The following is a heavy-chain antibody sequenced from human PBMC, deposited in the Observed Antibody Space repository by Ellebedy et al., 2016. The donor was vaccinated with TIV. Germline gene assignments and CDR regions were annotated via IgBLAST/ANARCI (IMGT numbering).Heavy chain of an antibody. J-gene: IGHJ4*02. D-gene: IGHD3-16*01. CDR3: ARDFLGYYVPSDY. CDR1: GITLTRYT. CDR2: ISSSSTSI. V-gene: IGHV3-21*01. Sequence: GESLKISCAASGITLTRYTMNWVRQAPGKGLEWVSSISSSSTSIYYADSVKGRFTISRDNAKNSLYLQMNSLSPEDTAVYYCARDFLGYYVPSDYWGQGTLVTVSS.